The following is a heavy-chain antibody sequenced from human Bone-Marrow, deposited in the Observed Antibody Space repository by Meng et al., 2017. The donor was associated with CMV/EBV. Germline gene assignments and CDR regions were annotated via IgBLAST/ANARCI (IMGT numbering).Heavy chain of an antibody. D-gene: IGHD5-12*01. CDR3: ARDRPYGGYSGYDDFYYFDY. CDR1: SISGYY. V-gene: IGHV4-4*07. Sequence: SISGYYWSWIRQPAGKGLEWIGRIYTSGSTNYNPSLKSRVTMSVDTSKNQFSLKLSSVTAADTAVYYCARDRPYGGYSGYDDFYYFDYWGQGTLVTVSS. J-gene: IGHJ4*02. CDR2: IYTSGST.